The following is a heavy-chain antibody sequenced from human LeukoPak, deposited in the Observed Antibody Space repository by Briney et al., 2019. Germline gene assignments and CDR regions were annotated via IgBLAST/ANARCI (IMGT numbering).Heavy chain of an antibody. J-gene: IGHJ4*02. V-gene: IGHV3-48*03. D-gene: IGHD7-27*01. CDR3: ARTMWGFDY. CDR2: ISSSGSII. Sequence: GGTLRLSCASSGFAFSDYEMNWVRQAPGKGLEWVSYISSSGSIIYYADSVKGRFTISRDNAKRSLFLQMNSLRVEDTAVYYCARTMWGFDYWGQGTLVTVSS. CDR1: GFAFSDYE.